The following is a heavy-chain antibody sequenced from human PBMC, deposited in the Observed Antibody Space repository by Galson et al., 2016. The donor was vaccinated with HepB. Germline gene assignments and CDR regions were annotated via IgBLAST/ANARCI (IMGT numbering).Heavy chain of an antibody. J-gene: IGHJ4*02. CDR2: IQQDGPDK. D-gene: IGHD6-19*01. CDR1: GFTLSSYW. V-gene: IGHV3-7*05. CDR3: AKAASGWYHSFDY. Sequence: SLRLSCAASGFTLSSYWMSWVRQAPGKGLEWVANIQQDGPDKYYVGSLKGRFTISRDNTKNSLYLQMNRLRAEDTAVYYCAKAASGWYHSFDYWGQGTLVTVSA.